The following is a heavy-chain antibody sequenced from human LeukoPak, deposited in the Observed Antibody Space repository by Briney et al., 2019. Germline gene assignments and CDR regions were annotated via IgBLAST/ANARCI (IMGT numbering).Heavy chain of an antibody. V-gene: IGHV4-59*12. J-gene: IGHJ4*02. CDR3: ARGGYFDTSGNLFDY. D-gene: IGHD3-22*01. CDR1: GGSISSYY. CDR2: IYYSGST. Sequence: SEILSLTCTVSGGSISSYYWSWIRQPPGKGLEWIGYIYYSGSTNYNPSLKSRVTISVDKSKNQFSLKVKSVTAADTAVYYCARGGYFDTSGNLFDYWGQGTLVTVSS.